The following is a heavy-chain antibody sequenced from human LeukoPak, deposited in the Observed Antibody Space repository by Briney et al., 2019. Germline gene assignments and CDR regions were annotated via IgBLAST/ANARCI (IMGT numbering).Heavy chain of an antibody. CDR1: GGTFISYA. CDR3: ARDRLVRGVINGFQL. Sequence: ASVKVSCKASGGTFISYAISWVRQPPGQGLEWMGGIIPIFCTANYAQKFQGRVTINADESTSTAYMELSSLRSEETAVYYCARDRLVRGVINGFQLWGQGTLVTVSP. CDR2: IIPIFCTA. V-gene: IGHV1-69*13. D-gene: IGHD3-10*01. J-gene: IGHJ1*01.